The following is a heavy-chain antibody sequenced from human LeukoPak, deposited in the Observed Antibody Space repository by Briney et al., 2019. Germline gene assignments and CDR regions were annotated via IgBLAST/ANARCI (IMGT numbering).Heavy chain of an antibody. V-gene: IGHV3-33*01. Sequence: XLRLSCAXXXXXXXXXGMXXXRQAPXXXLXXXAVIWYDGSNKYYADSVKGRFTISRDNSKNTLYLQMNSLRAEDTAVYYCARGTRTSPFDYWGQGTLVTVSS. CDR1: XXXXXXXG. CDR3: ARGTRTSPFDY. CDR2: IWYDGSNK. J-gene: IGHJ4*02. D-gene: IGHD2-2*01.